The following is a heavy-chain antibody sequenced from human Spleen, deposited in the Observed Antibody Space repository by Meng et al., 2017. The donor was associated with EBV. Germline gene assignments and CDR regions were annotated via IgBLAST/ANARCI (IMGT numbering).Heavy chain of an antibody. CDR3: ARRPDYYDSSGYPYPIDY. CDR2: INHSGST. J-gene: IGHJ4*02. D-gene: IGHD3-22*01. Sequence: QGWAARLLKPSASLSLTCAVDGCSFSAYYWSWIRQPRGKGLEWIGEINHSGSTNYNPSLKSRVTISVDTSKTQFSLKLSSVTAADTAVYYCARRPDYYDSSGYPYPIDYWGQGTLVTVFS. V-gene: IGHV4-34*01. CDR1: GCSFSAYY.